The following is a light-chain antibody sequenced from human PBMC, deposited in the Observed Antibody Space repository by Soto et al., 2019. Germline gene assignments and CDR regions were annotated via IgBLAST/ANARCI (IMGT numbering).Light chain of an antibody. CDR2: EVT. V-gene: IGLV2-8*01. J-gene: IGLJ3*02. CDR3: SSYAASNNFYFV. CDR1: SSDVGGYNY. Sequence: SVLTQPPSASGSPGQSVTISCTGTSSDVGGYNYVSWYQQYPGRAPKLMIYEVTKRPSGVPDRFSGSKSGNTASLTVSGLQDEDEADYYCSSYAASNNFYFVFGGGTKVSVL.